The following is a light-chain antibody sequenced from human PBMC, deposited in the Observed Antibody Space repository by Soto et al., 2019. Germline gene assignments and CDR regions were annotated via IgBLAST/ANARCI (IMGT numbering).Light chain of an antibody. CDR2: GNT. V-gene: IGLV1-40*01. J-gene: IGLJ2*01. Sequence: QPVLTQPPSVSGAPGQRVTISCTGSSSNIGAGYEVQWYQQFPGTAPKLLIYGNTNRPSGVPDRFSGSKSGTSASLAITGLQAEDEADYYCQSYDSSLSGVVFGGGTKLTVL. CDR1: SSNIGAGYE. CDR3: QSYDSSLSGVV.